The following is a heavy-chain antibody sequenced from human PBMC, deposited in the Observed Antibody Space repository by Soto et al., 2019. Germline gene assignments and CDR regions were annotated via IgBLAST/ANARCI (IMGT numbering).Heavy chain of an antibody. V-gene: IGHV3-49*04. CDR3: ASDGDYYGMDV. CDR2: TTSHSYGGTT. D-gene: IGHD3-3*01. Sequence: PGGSLRLSCAFSGFTSTDDALTWVRQAPGKGLEWVAFTTSHSYGGTTDYAASVKGRFTISRDDSKSIAYLQMKSLQIADTAIYYYASDGDYYGMDVWGQGTTVTVSS. J-gene: IGHJ6*01. CDR1: GFTSTDDA.